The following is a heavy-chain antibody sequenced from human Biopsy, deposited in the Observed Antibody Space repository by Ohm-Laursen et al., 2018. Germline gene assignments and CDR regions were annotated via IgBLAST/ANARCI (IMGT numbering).Heavy chain of an antibody. V-gene: IGHV3-72*01. Sequence: SLRLSCTASGFSFSDNYMDWVRQAPGKGLEWVGRIRDKANSYTTDYAAPAKGRFTILRDDSKNMLFLQMDSLKTEDTAVYYCTHHYDASDDVFDIWGQGTVVTVSS. CDR1: GFSFSDNY. J-gene: IGHJ3*02. CDR3: THHYDASDDVFDI. CDR2: IRDKANSYTT. D-gene: IGHD3-22*01.